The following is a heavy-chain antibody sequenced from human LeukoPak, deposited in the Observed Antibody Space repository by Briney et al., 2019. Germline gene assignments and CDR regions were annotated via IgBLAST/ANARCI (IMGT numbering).Heavy chain of an antibody. J-gene: IGHJ5*02. CDR3: AKDRGPGWFDP. Sequence: GGSLRLSCGASGFTFSTYAMSWVRQAPGKGLQWVSGISGSGSSTYYADSVKGRFTISRDNSKNTLYLQMNSLRPEDTAVYYCAKDRGPGWFDPWGQGTLVTVSS. V-gene: IGHV3-23*01. CDR1: GFTFSTYA. CDR2: ISGSGSST.